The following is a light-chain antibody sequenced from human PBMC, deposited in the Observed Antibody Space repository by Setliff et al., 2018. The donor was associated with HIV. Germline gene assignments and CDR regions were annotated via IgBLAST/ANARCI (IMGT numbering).Light chain of an antibody. CDR3: CSYAGSYTYV. V-gene: IGLV2-11*01. CDR1: SSDVGGYNY. Sequence: QSALTQPRSVSGSPGQSVTISCTGTSSDVGGYNYVSWYQQHPGRAPKLMIYDVSKRPSGVPDRFPGSKSGNTASLTISGLQAEDEAGYYCCSYAGSYTYVFGTGTKVTV. J-gene: IGLJ1*01. CDR2: DVS.